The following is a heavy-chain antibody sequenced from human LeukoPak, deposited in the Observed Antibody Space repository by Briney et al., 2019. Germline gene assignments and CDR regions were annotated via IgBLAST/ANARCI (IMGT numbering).Heavy chain of an antibody. CDR1: GFTFSSYA. D-gene: IGHD2-2*02. V-gene: IGHV3-23*01. J-gene: IGHJ4*02. CDR3: AKEVACTSTSCYTIFDY. Sequence: GGSLRLSCAASGFTFSSYAMSWVRQAPGKGLEWVSAISGSGGSTYYADSVKGRFTISRDNSKNTLYLQMNSLRAEDTAVYYCAKEVACTSTSCYTIFDYWGQGALVTVSS. CDR2: ISGSGGST.